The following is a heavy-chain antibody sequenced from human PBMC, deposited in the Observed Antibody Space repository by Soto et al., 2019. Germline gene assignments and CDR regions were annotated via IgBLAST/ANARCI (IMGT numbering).Heavy chain of an antibody. V-gene: IGHV3-23*01. Sequence: PGGSLRLSCAASGFTFSIYSMSWVRQAPGKGLEWVSGFRTSGDGGTTYYADSVKGRFIISRDNSKNMLFLQMNSLRAEDTAIYYCAKKVNSGPGSQYFDYWGQGTLVTVSS. CDR2: FRTSGDGGTT. D-gene: IGHD3-10*01. J-gene: IGHJ4*02. CDR3: AKKVNSGPGSQYFDY. CDR1: GFTFSIYS.